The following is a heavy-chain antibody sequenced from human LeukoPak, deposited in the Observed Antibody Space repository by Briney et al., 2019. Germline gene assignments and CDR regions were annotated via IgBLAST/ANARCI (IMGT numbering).Heavy chain of an antibody. V-gene: IGHV4-31*03. CDR1: GGSISSGGYY. CDR3: ARGPYYHDSKTFDY. J-gene: IGHJ4*02. D-gene: IGHD3-22*01. Sequence: SETLSLTCTVSGGSISSGGYYWSWIRQHPGKGLEWIGYIYYSGSTYYNPSLKSRVTISVDTSKNQFSLKLSSVTAADTAVYYCARGPYYHDSKTFDYWGQGTLVTVSS. CDR2: IYYSGST.